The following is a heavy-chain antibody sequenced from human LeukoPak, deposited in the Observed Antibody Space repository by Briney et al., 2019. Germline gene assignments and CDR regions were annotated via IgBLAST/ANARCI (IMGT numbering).Heavy chain of an antibody. CDR3: ARRFLEWSETYYYGMDV. CDR2: ISGSGGST. J-gene: IGHJ6*02. V-gene: IGHV3-23*01. Sequence: GGSLRLSCAGSGFTFSSYAMSWVRQAPGKGLEWVSAISGSGGSTYYADSVKGRFTISRDNSKNTLYLQMNSLRAEDTAVYYCARRFLEWSETYYYGMDVWGQGTTVTVSS. D-gene: IGHD3-3*01. CDR1: GFTFSSYA.